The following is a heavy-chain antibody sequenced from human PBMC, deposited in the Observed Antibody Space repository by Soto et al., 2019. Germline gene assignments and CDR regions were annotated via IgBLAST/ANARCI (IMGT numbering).Heavy chain of an antibody. V-gene: IGHV4-59*12. CDR1: GGSISTYY. J-gene: IGHJ4*02. CDR2: VYYSGGT. D-gene: IGHD2-8*02. CDR3: ARDKITGLFDY. Sequence: PSETLSLTCTVSGGSISTYYWSWIRQPPGKGLEWIGYVYYSGGTNYNPSLKSRVTISVDTSKNPFSLKLTSVTAADTAVYYCARDKITGLFDYWGQGTLVTVSS.